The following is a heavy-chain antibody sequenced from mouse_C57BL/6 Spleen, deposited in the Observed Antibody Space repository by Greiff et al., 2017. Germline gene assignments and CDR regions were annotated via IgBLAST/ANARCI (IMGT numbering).Heavy chain of an antibody. CDR2: INPNNGGT. Sequence: EVQLQQSGPELVKPGASVKIPCKASGYTFTDYNMDWVKQSHGKSLEWIGDINPNNGGTIYNQKFKGKATLTVDKSSSTAYMELRSLTSEDTAVYYCARSEGYGNPFAYWGQGTLVTVSA. J-gene: IGHJ3*01. CDR1: GYTFTDYN. CDR3: ARSEGYGNPFAY. D-gene: IGHD2-10*02. V-gene: IGHV1-18*01.